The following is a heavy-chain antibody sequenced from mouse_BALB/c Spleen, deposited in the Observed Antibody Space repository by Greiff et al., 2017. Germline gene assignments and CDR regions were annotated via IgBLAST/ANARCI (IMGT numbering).Heavy chain of an antibody. CDR2: IYPGDGDT. D-gene: IGHD3-1*01. CDR1: GYTFTSYW. CDR3: ARSGSGIIYYFDY. V-gene: IGHV1-87*01. J-gene: IGHJ2*01. Sequence: VQLQESGAELARPGASVKLSCKASGYTFTSYWMQWVKQRPGQGLEWIGAIYPGDGDTRYTQKFKGKATLTADKSSSTAYMQLSSLASEDSAVYYCARSGSGIIYYFDYWGQGTTLTVSS.